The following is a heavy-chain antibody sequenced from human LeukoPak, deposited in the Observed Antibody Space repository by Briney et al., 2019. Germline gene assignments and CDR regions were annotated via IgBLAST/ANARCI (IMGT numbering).Heavy chain of an antibody. CDR3: AKDRDGGTNTRAKGFDY. J-gene: IGHJ4*02. CDR1: GYPFINYD. V-gene: IGHV1-8*01. CDR2: MNPNSGNR. Sequence: ASVKVSCKASGYPFINYDIKWVRQATGQGLEWMGWMNPNSGNRGYAQKFQGRVSMTRDTSVSTAYMELSSLTPEDTAVYYCAKDRDGGTNTRAKGFDYWGQGTLVTVSS. D-gene: IGHD1-7*01.